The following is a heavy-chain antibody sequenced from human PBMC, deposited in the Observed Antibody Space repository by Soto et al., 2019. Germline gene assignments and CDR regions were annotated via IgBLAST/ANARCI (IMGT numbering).Heavy chain of an antibody. V-gene: IGHV4-30-4*01. CDR1: GGSISSGDYY. D-gene: IGHD3-22*01. CDR2: IYYSGST. J-gene: IGHJ4*02. Sequence: SETLSLTCTVSGGSISSGDYYWSWIRQPPGKGLEWIGYIYYSGSTYYNPSLKSRVTISVDTSKNQFSLKLSSVTAADTAVYYCASLGNYYDSSGLRLYWGQGTLVTVS. CDR3: ASLGNYYDSSGLRLY.